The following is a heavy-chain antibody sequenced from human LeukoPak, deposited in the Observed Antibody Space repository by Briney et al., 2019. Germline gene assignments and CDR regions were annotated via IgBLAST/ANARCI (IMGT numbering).Heavy chain of an antibody. CDR1: GGSISNYY. V-gene: IGHV4-4*07. D-gene: IGHD4-17*01. CDR3: ARDRAYGDHYFDY. CDR2: IYTSGST. J-gene: IGHJ4*02. Sequence: SETLSLTCTVSGGSISNYYWSWIRQPAGKGLEWIGRIYTSGSTNYNPSLKSRVTMSVDSSKNQFSLRLSSVTAADTAVYYCARDRAYGDHYFDYWGQGTLVTVSS.